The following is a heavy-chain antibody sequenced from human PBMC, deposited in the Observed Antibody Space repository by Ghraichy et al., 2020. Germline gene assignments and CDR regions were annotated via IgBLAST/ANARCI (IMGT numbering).Heavy chain of an antibody. CDR2: ISGSGGAT. CDR3: VKHKAQVQRGIHYRYGMDL. CDR1: GFAFSDYA. J-gene: IGHJ6*02. Sequence: SCAASGFAFSDYAMSWVRQGPGEGLQWVSTISGSGGATNYADSVQGRFTISRDNSRQTVDLEMNNLRVDDTAVYFCVKHKAQVQRGIHYRYGMDLWGQGTAVNVSS. V-gene: IGHV3-23*01. D-gene: IGHD3-16*02.